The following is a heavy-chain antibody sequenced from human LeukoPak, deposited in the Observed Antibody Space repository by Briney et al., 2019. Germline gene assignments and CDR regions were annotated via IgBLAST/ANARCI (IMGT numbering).Heavy chain of an antibody. J-gene: IGHJ4*02. CDR2: ISSNSDNT. CDR1: GYTXTSYG. Sequence: ASVKVSCKATGYTXTSYGISWVRQAPGQGLEGMGWISSNSDNTNYAQKLQGRVTMTTDTSTSTAYMELRSLRSDDTALYFCARDWGSIKIIADYWGQGTLVTVSS. V-gene: IGHV1-18*01. D-gene: IGHD7-27*01. CDR3: ARDWGSIKIIADY.